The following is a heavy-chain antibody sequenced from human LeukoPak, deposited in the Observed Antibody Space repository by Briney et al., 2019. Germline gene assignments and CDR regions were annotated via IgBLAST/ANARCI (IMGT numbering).Heavy chain of an antibody. J-gene: IGHJ5*02. CDR1: GFTFSSYA. V-gene: IGHV3-21*01. CDR2: ISSGSDYI. D-gene: IGHD6-6*01. CDR3: ARKDPGAARPLDP. Sequence: GGSLRLSCAASGFTFSSYAMSWVRQAPGRGLEWVSSISSGSDYIYYADSLKGRFTISRDNAKSSLYLQMNSLRVEDTAMYYCARKDPGAARPLDPWGQGTLVTVSS.